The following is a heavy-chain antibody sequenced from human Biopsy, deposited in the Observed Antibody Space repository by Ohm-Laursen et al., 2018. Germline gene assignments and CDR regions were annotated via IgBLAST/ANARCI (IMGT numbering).Heavy chain of an antibody. D-gene: IGHD3-10*01. V-gene: IGHV4-34*01. CDR3: ARGLPRIAPMVRGRRTWFDP. CDR2: NKHKGNT. CDR1: GGALSGYF. J-gene: IGHJ5*02. Sequence: GTLSLTCAVYGGALSGYFWSWIRPTPGEGLGGIGENKHKGNTHYKPSLDTRGAISADTSKNQFSLNLYSVTAADTAVYFCARGLPRIAPMVRGRRTWFDPWGQGTLVTVSS.